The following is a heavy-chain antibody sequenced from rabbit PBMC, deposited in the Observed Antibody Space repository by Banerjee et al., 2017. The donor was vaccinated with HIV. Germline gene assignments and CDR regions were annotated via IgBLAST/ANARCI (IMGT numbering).Heavy chain of an antibody. CDR1: GFSFSSSYY. Sequence: QSSEESGGDLVKPGASLTLTCTGSGFSFSSSYYMCWVRQAPGKGLEWIACTYTGSSDITYYASWATGRFTISKTSSTTVTLQMTSLTAADTATYFCARDLSYDAYAYFDLWGPGTLVTVS. CDR3: ARDLSYDAYAYFDL. D-gene: IGHD2-1*01. CDR2: TYTGSSDIT. J-gene: IGHJ4*01. V-gene: IGHV1S40*01.